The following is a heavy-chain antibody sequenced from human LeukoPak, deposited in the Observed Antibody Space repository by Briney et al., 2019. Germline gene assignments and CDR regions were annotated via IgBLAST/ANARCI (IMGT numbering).Heavy chain of an antibody. CDR1: GGSISSSNW. J-gene: IGHJ6*02. CDR3: ARTGGVFDDSSGFYYYYYGMDV. V-gene: IGHV4-4*02. Sequence: PSGTLSLTCAVSGGSISSSNWWSWVRQPPGKGLEWIGEIYHSGSTNYNPSLKSRVTISVDKSKNQFSLKLSSVTAADTAVYYCARTGGVFDDSSGFYYYYYGMDVWGQGTTVTVSS. D-gene: IGHD3-22*01. CDR2: IYHSGST.